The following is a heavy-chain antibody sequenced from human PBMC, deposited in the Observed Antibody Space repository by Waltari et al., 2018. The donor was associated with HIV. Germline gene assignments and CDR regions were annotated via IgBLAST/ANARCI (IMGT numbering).Heavy chain of an antibody. J-gene: IGHJ6*02. V-gene: IGHV1-3*01. CDR1: GYTFTSYA. CDR2: INAGNGNT. Sequence: QVQLVQSGAEVKKPGASVKVSCKASGYTFTSYAMHWVRQAPGQRLEWMGWINAGNGNTKYSQKFQGRVTITRDTSASTAYMELSSLRSEDTAVYYCARDNYGDYLGYYGMDVWGQGTTVTVSS. CDR3: ARDNYGDYLGYYGMDV. D-gene: IGHD4-17*01.